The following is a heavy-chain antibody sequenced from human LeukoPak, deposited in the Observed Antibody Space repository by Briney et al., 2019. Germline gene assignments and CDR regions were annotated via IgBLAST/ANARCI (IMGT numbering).Heavy chain of an antibody. V-gene: IGHV3-23*01. CDR2: ISGSGGTT. D-gene: IGHD7-27*01. CDR1: GFTFNNYA. Sequence: PGGSLRLSCAASGFTFNNYAMSWVRQAPGKGLEWVSAISGSGGTTYYADSVKGRFTISRDDSKNTLYLQMNGLRAEDTAVYYCAKDRPTNWGYYFDYWGQGTLVTVSS. CDR3: AKDRPTNWGYYFDY. J-gene: IGHJ4*02.